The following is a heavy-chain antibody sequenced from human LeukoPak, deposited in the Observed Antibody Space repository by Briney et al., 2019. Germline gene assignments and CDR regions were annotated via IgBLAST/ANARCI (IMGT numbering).Heavy chain of an antibody. V-gene: IGHV1-2*02. D-gene: IGHD3-22*01. J-gene: IGHJ1*01. CDR3: ARGYYDSSDYEYFQH. Sequence: ASVKVSCKASGYTFTGNYMHWVRQAPGQGLEWMGWINPNSGGTNYAQKFQDRVTVTRDTSSSTAYVELSRLRSDDTAVYYCARGYYDSSDYEYFQHWGQGTLVTVSS. CDR2: INPNSGGT. CDR1: GYTFTGNY.